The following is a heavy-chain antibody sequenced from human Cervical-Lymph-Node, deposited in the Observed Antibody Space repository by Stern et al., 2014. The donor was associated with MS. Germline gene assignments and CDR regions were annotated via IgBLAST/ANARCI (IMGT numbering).Heavy chain of an antibody. CDR3: AKDSTATTSYFDS. CDR1: GFTFDDYA. J-gene: IGHJ4*02. Sequence: EVQMVQSGGGLVQSGRSLRLSCAASGFTFDDYAVHWVRQAPGKGLEWVSGISWNSVAIAYADSVKGRFTISRDNARNSLYLQLDSLRPEDTALYYCAKDSTATTSYFDSWGQGTLVTVSS. V-gene: IGHV3-9*01. CDR2: ISWNSVAI. D-gene: IGHD4-17*01.